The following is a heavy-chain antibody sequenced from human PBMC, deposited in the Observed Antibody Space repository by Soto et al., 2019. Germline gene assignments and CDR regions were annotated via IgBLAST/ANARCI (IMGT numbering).Heavy chain of an antibody. D-gene: IGHD3-22*01. V-gene: IGHV2-70*11. J-gene: IGHJ4*02. Sequence: GSGPTLVNPPQTLTLTCTFSGFSPSTSGMCVSWIRQPPGKAPEWLARIDWDDDKYYSTSLKTRLTISKDTSKNQVVLTMTNMDPVDTATYYCARSTYYYDSSGYGFYYFDYWGQGTLVTVSS. CDR1: GFSPSTSGMC. CDR3: ARSTYYYDSSGYGFYYFDY. CDR2: IDWDDDK.